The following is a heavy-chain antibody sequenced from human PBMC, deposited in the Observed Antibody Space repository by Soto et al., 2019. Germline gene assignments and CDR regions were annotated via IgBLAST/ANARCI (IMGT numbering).Heavy chain of an antibody. J-gene: IGHJ6*03. V-gene: IGHV2-5*02. Sequence: QITLKESGPTLVNPTQTLTLTCTFSGFSLSTSGVGVGWIRQPPGKALEWLALIYWDDDKRYSPSLKSRLTITKDTSKNQVVLTMTNMDPVDTATYYCAHSPHDYVMNYYYYMDVWGKGTTVTVSS. CDR2: IYWDDDK. D-gene: IGHD4-17*01. CDR3: AHSPHDYVMNYYYYMDV. CDR1: GFSLSTSGVG.